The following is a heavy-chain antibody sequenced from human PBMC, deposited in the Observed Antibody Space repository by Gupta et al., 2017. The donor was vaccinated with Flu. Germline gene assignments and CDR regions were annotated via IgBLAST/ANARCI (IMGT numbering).Heavy chain of an antibody. J-gene: IGHJ4*02. D-gene: IGHD6-6*01. CDR3: ARGLFGTSSGVGLDY. CDR2: INSDGSST. V-gene: IGHV3-74*01. Sequence: QVPGKGLVWVSRINSDGSSTGHAESVKGRFTNSRDNAKNTLYLKMNSLRAEDTAVYYCARGLFGTSSGVGLDYWGQGTLVTVSS.